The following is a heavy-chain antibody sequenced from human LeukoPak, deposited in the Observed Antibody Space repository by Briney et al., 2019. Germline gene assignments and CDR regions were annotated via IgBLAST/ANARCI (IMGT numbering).Heavy chain of an antibody. Sequence: TGGSLRLSCAASGFTFSRYVMSWVRQAPGKGLEWVSAISGSGDSTYYADSVKGRFTISRDNSKNTLYLQMNSLRAEDTAVYYWARLRVDCSSTSCHLLQAAQVWYMDVWGKGTTVTVSS. CDR3: ARLRVDCSSTSCHLLQAAQVWYMDV. J-gene: IGHJ6*03. V-gene: IGHV3-23*01. CDR1: GFTFSRYV. D-gene: IGHD2-2*01. CDR2: ISGSGDST.